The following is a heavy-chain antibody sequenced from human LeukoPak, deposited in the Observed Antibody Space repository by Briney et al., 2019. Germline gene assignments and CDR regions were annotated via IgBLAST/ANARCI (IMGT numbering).Heavy chain of an antibody. CDR1: GYNFTGYG. D-gene: IGHD3-10*01. CDR3: ARGPEF. Sequence: GASVKVSCKTSGYNFTGYGISWVRQAPGQGLEWMGWISGYNGNTHLAQKFQVRVIMTTDTSTNTAYMELRSLRSDDTAVYYCARGPEFWGQGTLVTVSS. J-gene: IGHJ4*02. V-gene: IGHV1-18*01. CDR2: ISGYNGNT.